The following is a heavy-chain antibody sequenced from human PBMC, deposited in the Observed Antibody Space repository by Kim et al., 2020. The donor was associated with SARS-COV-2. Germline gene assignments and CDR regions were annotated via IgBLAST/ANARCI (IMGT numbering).Heavy chain of an antibody. CDR3: AKDQGDYYYSSGYDY. CDR1: GFTFSSYG. Sequence: GGSLRLTCAASGFTFSSYGMHWVRQAPGKGLEWVAVIWYDGSNKYYADSVKGRFTISRDNSKNTLHLQMNSLRAEDTAVYYCAKDQGDYYYSSGYDYWGQETLVSDSS. CDR2: IWYDGSNK. J-gene: IGHJ4*02. V-gene: IGHV3-33*06. D-gene: IGHD3-22*01.